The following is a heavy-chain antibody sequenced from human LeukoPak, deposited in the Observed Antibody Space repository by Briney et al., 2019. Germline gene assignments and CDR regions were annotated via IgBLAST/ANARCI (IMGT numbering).Heavy chain of an antibody. CDR1: GGSFSGYY. J-gene: IGHJ4*02. CDR3: ARGRRRPTYLDWALGNF. V-gene: IGHV4-34*01. D-gene: IGHD3-9*01. Sequence: SGTLSLTCAVSGGSFSGYYWTWIRQPPGKGLEWIGDVNYDGSTNYNPSLKSRVTISVDTSKRQFSLNLTSVTAADTAFYFCARGRRRPTYLDWALGNFWGQGTLVTVSS. CDR2: VNYDGST.